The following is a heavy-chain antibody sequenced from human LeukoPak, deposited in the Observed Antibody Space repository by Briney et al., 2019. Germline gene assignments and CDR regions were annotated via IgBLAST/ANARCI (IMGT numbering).Heavy chain of an antibody. CDR1: GFTFSSYS. V-gene: IGHV3-21*01. D-gene: IGHD5-18*01. J-gene: IGHJ4*02. CDR3: ARVKSSGSYGYESSGYFDY. CDR2: ISSSSSYI. Sequence: GGSLRLSCAASGFTFSSYSMNWVRQAPGKGLEWVSSISSSSSYIYYAVSVKGRFTISRDNAKNSLYLQMNSLRAEDTAVYYCARVKSSGSYGYESSGYFDYWGQGTLVTVSS.